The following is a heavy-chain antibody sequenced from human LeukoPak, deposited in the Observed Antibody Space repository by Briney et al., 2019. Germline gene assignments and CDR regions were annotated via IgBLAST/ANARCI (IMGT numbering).Heavy chain of an antibody. V-gene: IGHV1-2*02. CDR2: INPNSGGT. J-gene: IGHJ4*02. CDR3: ARGSIVGATFDYFDY. Sequence: ASVKVSCKASGYPFSDYYLHWVRQAPGQGLEWMGWINPNSGGTNYAQKFQGRVTMTRDTSISTAYMDLSRLRSDDTAVYYCARGSIVGATFDYFDYWGQGTLVTVSS. D-gene: IGHD1-26*01. CDR1: GYPFSDYY.